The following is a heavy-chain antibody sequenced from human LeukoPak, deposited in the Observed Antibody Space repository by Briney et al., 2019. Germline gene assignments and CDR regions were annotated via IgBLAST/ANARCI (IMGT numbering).Heavy chain of an antibody. CDR1: GFTFSSYE. D-gene: IGHD6-19*01. V-gene: IGHV3-48*03. CDR3: ARDSSAWYYFDY. J-gene: IGHJ4*02. CDR2: IISSGITI. Sequence: PRGSLRLSCADSGFTFSSYEINWVREAPGEGLGWLSYIISSGITIYYADSVKGRFTISRDNAKNSLYLQMNSLRAEDTAVYYCARDSSAWYYFDYWGQGTLVTVSS.